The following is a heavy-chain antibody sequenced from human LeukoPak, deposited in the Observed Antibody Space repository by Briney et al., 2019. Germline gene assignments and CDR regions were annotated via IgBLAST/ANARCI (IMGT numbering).Heavy chain of an antibody. D-gene: IGHD3-22*01. CDR1: GGSFSGYH. CDR2: INHSGST. J-gene: IGHJ4*02. CDR3: ARAPYYYDSSGYYYLDY. V-gene: IGHV4-34*01. Sequence: SETLSLTCAVYGGSFSGYHWSWIRQPPGKGLEWIGEINHSGSTNYNPSLKSRVTISVDTSKNQFSLKLSSVTAADTAVYYCARAPYYYDSSGYYYLDYWGQGTLVTVSS.